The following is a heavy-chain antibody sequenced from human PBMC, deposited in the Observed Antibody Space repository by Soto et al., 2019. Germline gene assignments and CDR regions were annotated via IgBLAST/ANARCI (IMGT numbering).Heavy chain of an antibody. Sequence: SETLSLTCTVSGGSISGYYWSWIRQPPGKGLEWIGYIYYSGSTNYNPALKSRVTVSADTSKNQFSLKLSSVTAADTAVYYCARDPSGSRPYDYWGQGTLVTVSS. J-gene: IGHJ4*02. CDR1: GGSISGYY. CDR3: ARDPSGSRPYDY. D-gene: IGHD3-10*01. CDR2: IYYSGST. V-gene: IGHV4-59*12.